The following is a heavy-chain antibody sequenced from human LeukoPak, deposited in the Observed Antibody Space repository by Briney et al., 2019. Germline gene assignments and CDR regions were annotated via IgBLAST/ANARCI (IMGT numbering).Heavy chain of an antibody. J-gene: IGHJ3*02. CDR1: DGSISSYY. D-gene: IGHD3-10*01. CDR2: IYYSGSA. Sequence: PSETLSLTCTVSDGSISSYYWSWIRQPPGKGLEWIGYIYYSGSANYNPSLKSRVTIPVDTSQNQFSLKLSSLTAADTAVYYCARHTYYGSGSYSAFDIWGQGTKVTVSS. CDR3: ARHTYYGSGSYSAFDI. V-gene: IGHV4-59*08.